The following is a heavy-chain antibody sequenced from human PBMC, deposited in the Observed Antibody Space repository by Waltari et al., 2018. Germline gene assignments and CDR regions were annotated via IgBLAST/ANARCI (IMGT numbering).Heavy chain of an antibody. V-gene: IGHV3-15*01. CDR1: GFTFSNAW. D-gene: IGHD5-18*01. CDR3: TTDRLYSYGDY. CDR2: IKSKTDGGTT. J-gene: IGHJ4*02. Sequence: ASGFTFSNAWMSWVRQAPGKGLEWVGRIKSKTDGGTTDYAAPVKGRFTISRDDSKNTLYLQMNSLKTEDTAVYYCTTDRLYSYGDYWGQGTLVTVSS.